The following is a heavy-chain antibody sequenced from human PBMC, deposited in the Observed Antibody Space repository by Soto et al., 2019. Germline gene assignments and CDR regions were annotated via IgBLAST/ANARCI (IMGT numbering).Heavy chain of an antibody. D-gene: IGHD3-22*01. Sequence: QVHLVESGGGVVQPGRSLRLSCEGSGFSFSNYGIHWVGQAPGKGLEWVAVISHDGNSHHLADSVWGRFTISRDNSKNTVFLHMTSLRREDSAVYHCVKAQERSAQYFAVVITAFDFWGQGTMVTVSS. J-gene: IGHJ3*01. CDR2: ISHDGNSH. CDR3: VKAQERSAQYFAVVITAFDF. CDR1: GFSFSNYG. V-gene: IGHV3-30*18.